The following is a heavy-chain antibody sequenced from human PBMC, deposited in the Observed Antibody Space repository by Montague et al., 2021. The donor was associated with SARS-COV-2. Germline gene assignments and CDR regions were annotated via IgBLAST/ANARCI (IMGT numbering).Heavy chain of an antibody. CDR3: ARWYYGSVSYPH. CDR1: GYSISSGYY. CDR2: THHSGTN. Sequence: SETLSLTCSVSGYSISSGYYWGWLRQPPGKRLGWIGDTHHSGTNYYSPSLKSRVTVSVDTSKNQFALRLTSVTAADTAVYYCARWYYGSVSYPHWGQGTLVTVSS. D-gene: IGHD3-10*01. J-gene: IGHJ4*02. V-gene: IGHV4-38-2*01.